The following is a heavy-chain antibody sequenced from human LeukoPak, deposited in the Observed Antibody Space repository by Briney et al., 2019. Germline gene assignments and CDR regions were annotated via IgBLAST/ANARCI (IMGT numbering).Heavy chain of an antibody. V-gene: IGHV3-74*01. CDR1: GFTFSSYW. J-gene: IGHJ4*02. CDR2: INSDGSST. CDR3: ARASSYYYGSGSQDPFDY. D-gene: IGHD3-10*01. Sequence: GGSLRLSCAASGFTFSSYWMHWVRQAPGKGLVWVTRINSDGSSTSYADSVKGRFTISRDNAKNTLYLQMISLRAEDTAVYYCARASSYYYGSGSQDPFDYWGQGTLVTVSS.